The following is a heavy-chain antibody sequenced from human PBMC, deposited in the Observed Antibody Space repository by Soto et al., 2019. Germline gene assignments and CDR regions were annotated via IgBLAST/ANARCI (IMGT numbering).Heavy chain of an antibody. CDR1: GFTVSSXY. D-gene: IGHD2-15*01. Sequence: LXLXCAASGFTVSSXYMSWVHHAPGKGLEWVSVIYSGGSTYYADSVKGRFTISRDNSKNTLYLQMNSLRAEETAVYYCARVLVVVVAATGAFAYWGQGTLVTVSS. CDR3: ARVLVVVVAATGAFAY. CDR2: IYSGGST. J-gene: IGHJ4*02. V-gene: IGHV3-53*01.